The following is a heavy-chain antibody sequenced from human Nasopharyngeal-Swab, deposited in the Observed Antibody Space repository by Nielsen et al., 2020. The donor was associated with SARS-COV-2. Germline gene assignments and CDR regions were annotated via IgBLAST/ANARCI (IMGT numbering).Heavy chain of an antibody. D-gene: IGHD3-3*01. CDR3: ARQIWSGSQLVWRHNNWFDP. Sequence: SETLSLTCAVSGYSISSGYYWCWIRQPPGKGLEWIGSIYHRGSTYYNPSLKSIVTISVDTSKNQFSLKLNSVTAADTAVYYCARQIWSGSQLVWRHNNWFDPGGQGTLVTVSS. CDR2: IYHRGST. J-gene: IGHJ5*02. CDR1: GYSISSGYY. V-gene: IGHV4-38-2*01.